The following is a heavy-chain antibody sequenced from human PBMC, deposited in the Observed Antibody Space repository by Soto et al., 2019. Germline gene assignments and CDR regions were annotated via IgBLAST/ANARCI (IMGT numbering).Heavy chain of an antibody. D-gene: IGHD2-15*01. CDR2: ITSNGGST. Sequence: EVQLVESGGGLVQPGGSLRLSCAASGFTFINYVMHWVRQAPGKGLEYVSVITSNGGSTDYANSVKGRFTISRDNSKNTLYLEMGAMRPEDMAVNYCARGGYCSCGSCSSYPRPWYFDLWGRGTLVTVSS. CDR3: ARGGYCSCGSCSSYPRPWYFDL. V-gene: IGHV3-64*01. J-gene: IGHJ2*01. CDR1: GFTFINYV.